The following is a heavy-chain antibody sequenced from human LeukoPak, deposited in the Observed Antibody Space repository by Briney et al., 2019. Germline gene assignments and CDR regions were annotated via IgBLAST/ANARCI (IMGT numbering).Heavy chain of an antibody. CDR2: IIPIFGTA. CDR3: AREGAAGKKHNWFDP. CDR1: GGTFSSYA. D-gene: IGHD6-13*01. Sequence: GASVKVSCKASGGTFSSYAISWVRQAPGQGLEWMGGIIPIFGTANYAQKFQGRVTITADKSTSTAYMELSSLRSEDTAVYYCAREGAAGKKHNWFDPWGQGTLVTVSS. J-gene: IGHJ5*02. V-gene: IGHV1-69*06.